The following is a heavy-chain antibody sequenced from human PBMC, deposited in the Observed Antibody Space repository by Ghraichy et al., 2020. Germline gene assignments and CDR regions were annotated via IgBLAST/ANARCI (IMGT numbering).Heavy chain of an antibody. J-gene: IGHJ6*02. D-gene: IGHD1-26*01. CDR3: ASRRVWELPPYGMDV. V-gene: IGHV4-4*02. Sequence: SETLSLTCAVSGGSISSSNWWSWVRQPPGKGLEWIGEIYHSGSTNYNPSLKSRVTISVDKSKNQFSLKLSSVTAADTAVYYCASRRVWELPPYGMDVWGQGTTVTVSS. CDR2: IYHSGST. CDR1: GGSISSSNW.